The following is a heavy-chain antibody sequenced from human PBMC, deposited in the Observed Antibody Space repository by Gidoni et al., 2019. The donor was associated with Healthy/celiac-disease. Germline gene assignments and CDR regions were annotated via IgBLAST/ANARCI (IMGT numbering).Heavy chain of an antibody. CDR3: TRDILTGYGDDAFDI. CDR2: IRSKAYGGTT. J-gene: IGHJ3*02. CDR1: GFTFGDYA. Sequence: EVQLVESGGGLVQPGRSLRLSCTASGFTFGDYAMSWVRQAPGKGLEWVGFIRSKAYGGTTEYAASVKGRFTISRDDSKSIAYLQMNSLKTEDTAVYYCTRDILTGYGDDAFDIWGQGTMVTVSS. D-gene: IGHD3-9*01. V-gene: IGHV3-49*04.